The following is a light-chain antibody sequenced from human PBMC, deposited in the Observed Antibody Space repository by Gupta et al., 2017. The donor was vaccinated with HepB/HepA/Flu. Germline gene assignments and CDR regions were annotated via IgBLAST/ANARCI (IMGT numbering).Light chain of an antibody. CDR1: SSDVGSHNR. J-gene: IGLJ3*02. Sequence: QSALTQPPSVSGSPGQSVTLSCTGTSSDVGSHNRVSWYQQPPGTAPKLMIYEVSNRPSGVPDRFSGSKSGNTASLTISGLQAEDEADYYCSSYSSNSTPVVFGGGTKLTVL. CDR2: EVS. CDR3: SSYSSNSTPVV. V-gene: IGLV2-18*02.